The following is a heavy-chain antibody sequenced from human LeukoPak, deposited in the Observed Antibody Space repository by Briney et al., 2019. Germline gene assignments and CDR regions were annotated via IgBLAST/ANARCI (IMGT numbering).Heavy chain of an antibody. CDR2: INSDGSST. V-gene: IGHV3-74*01. D-gene: IGHD3-3*01. CDR1: GFTFSSYW. CDR3: ASYYDFWSGYYDSGWCFDL. Sequence: GGSLRLSCAASGFTFSSYWMHWVRQAPGKGLVWVSRINSDGSSTSYADSVKGRFTISRDNAKNTLYLQMNSLRAEDTAVYYCASYYDFWSGYYDSGWCFDLWGRGTLVTVSS. J-gene: IGHJ2*01.